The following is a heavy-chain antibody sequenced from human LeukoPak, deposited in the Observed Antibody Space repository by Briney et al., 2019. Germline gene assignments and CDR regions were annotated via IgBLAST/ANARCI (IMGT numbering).Heavy chain of an antibody. CDR2: FYPGDSDT. CDR3: ARSTISTGSGRYYTTPKLFDY. Sequence: GESLKISCKGSGYSFSSHWIGWVRQMPGKGLEWMGIFYPGDSDTRYSPSFQGQVTISADKSISTAYLQWSSLKASDTAMYYCARSTISTGSGRYYTTPKLFDYWGQGTLVSVSS. D-gene: IGHD3-10*01. CDR1: GYSFSSHW. V-gene: IGHV5-51*01. J-gene: IGHJ4*02.